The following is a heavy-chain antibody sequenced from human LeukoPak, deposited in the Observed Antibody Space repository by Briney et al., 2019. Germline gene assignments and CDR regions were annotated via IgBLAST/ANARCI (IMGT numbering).Heavy chain of an antibody. V-gene: IGHV4-34*01. J-gene: IGHJ4*02. D-gene: IGHD3-10*01. CDR3: ARRYGSGVYDY. CDR2: INHSGST. Sequence: SETLSLTCAVYGGSFSGYYWSWIRQPPGKGLEWIGEINHSGSTNYNPSLKSRVTISVDTSKNQFSLKLSSVTAADTAVYYCARRYGSGVYDYWGQGTLVTVSS. CDR1: GGSFSGYY.